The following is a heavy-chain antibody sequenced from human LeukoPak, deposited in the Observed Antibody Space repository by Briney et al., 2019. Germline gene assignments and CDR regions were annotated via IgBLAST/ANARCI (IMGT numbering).Heavy chain of an antibody. Sequence: PSDTLSLTCSVSSGLISRLYWLWTRRPPGKALEGIGYIYYTGSTNYNPFLKSRVTMFVDMSKNQYSLRLSSVTAADTAVYYCARHRAYSSASPFDYWGQGTLVTVSS. V-gene: IGHV4-59*08. CDR3: ARHRAYSSASPFDY. D-gene: IGHD6-6*01. CDR1: SGLISRLY. J-gene: IGHJ4*02. CDR2: IYYTGST.